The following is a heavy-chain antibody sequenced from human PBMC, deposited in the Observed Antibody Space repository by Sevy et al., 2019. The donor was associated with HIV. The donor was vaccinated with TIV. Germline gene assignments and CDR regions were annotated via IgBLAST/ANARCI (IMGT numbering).Heavy chain of an antibody. D-gene: IGHD1-26*01. CDR1: GGSFSGYY. CDR2: IIPSGIT. Sequence: SETLSLTCAVYGGSFSGYYWSWIRQPPGKGLEWIGEIIPSGITNNNPSLKSRVTISIDTSKNQFSLKVKSVTAADTAIYYCARGQWEHQYWGQGTQVTVSS. J-gene: IGHJ4*02. V-gene: IGHV4-34*01. CDR3: ARGQWEHQY.